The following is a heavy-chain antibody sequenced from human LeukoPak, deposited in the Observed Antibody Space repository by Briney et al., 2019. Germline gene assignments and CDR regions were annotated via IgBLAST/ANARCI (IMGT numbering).Heavy chain of an antibody. CDR2: INPNSGGT. CDR3: ARGPYRIVVVPAAITSFDY. Sequence: GASVKVSCRASGYTFTGYYMHWVRQAPGQGLEWMGWINPNSGGTNYAQKFQGRVTMIRDTSISTAYMELSRLRSDETAVYYCARGPYRIVVVPAAITSFDYWGQGTLVTVSS. D-gene: IGHD2-2*01. V-gene: IGHV1-2*02. J-gene: IGHJ4*02. CDR1: GYTFTGYY.